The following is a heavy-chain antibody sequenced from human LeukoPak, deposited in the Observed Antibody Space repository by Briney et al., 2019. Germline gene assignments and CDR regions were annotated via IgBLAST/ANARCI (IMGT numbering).Heavy chain of an antibody. CDR3: ANVRYCSSTSCPDY. D-gene: IGHD2-2*01. J-gene: IGHJ4*02. CDR1: GFTFSSYA. Sequence: GGSLRLSCAASGFTFSSYAMSCVRQAPGTGLEWVSAISGSGGSTYYADSVKGRFTISRDNSNNTLYLQMNSLRAEDTAVYYCANVRYCSSTSCPDYWGQGTLVTVSS. V-gene: IGHV3-23*01. CDR2: ISGSGGST.